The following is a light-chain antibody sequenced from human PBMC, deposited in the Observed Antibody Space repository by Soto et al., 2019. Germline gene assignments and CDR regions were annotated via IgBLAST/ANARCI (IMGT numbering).Light chain of an antibody. CDR2: DVT. CDR1: SSDIGAYNY. V-gene: IGLV2-14*03. J-gene: IGLJ3*02. CDR3: SSYTTINTVVV. Sequence: QSALTQPASVSGSPGQSITFSCTGTSSDIGAYNYVSWYQHHPGKAPKLLIYDVTDRPSGVSDRCSGSKSGTTASLTISGLQAEDEADYFCSSYTTINTVVVFGGGTKLTVL.